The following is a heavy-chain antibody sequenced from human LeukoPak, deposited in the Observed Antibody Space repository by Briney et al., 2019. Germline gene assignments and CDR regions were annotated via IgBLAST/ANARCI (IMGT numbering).Heavy chain of an antibody. CDR2: ISYSGNT. V-gene: IGHV4-59*04. Sequence: SETLSLTCTVSGGSISSYYWSWIRQPPGKGLEWIGSISYSGNTYYNPSLQSRVSMSIDTSRNKFSLKLSYVTAADTAVYYCARLYFDFWSGYSDYWGQGTLVTVSS. D-gene: IGHD3-3*01. CDR1: GGSISSYY. J-gene: IGHJ4*02. CDR3: ARLYFDFWSGYSDY.